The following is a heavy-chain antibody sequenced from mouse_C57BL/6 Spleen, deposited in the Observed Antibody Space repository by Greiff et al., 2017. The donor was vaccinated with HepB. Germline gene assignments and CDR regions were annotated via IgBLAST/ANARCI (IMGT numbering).Heavy chain of an antibody. Sequence: DVMLVESGGDLVKPGGSLKLSCAASGFTFSSYGMSWVRQTPEQRLEWVATFSSGGSYTYYPDSMKGRFTISRDNAKNTLYLQMSSLKSEDTAMYYCARLPYYYGSSSYYLDYWGQGTTLTVSS. J-gene: IGHJ2*01. D-gene: IGHD1-1*01. V-gene: IGHV5-6*02. CDR1: GFTFSSYG. CDR3: ARLPYYYGSSSYYLDY. CDR2: FSSGGSYT.